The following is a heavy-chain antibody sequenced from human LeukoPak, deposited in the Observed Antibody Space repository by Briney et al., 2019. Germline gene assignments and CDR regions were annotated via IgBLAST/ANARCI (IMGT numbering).Heavy chain of an antibody. Sequence: GGSLRLSCAASGFTFSSYAMSWVRQAPGKGLEWVAVIWYDGSNKYYADSVKGRFTISRDNSKNTLYLQMNSLRAEDTAVYYCAREGGYSSGWYLDWVYWGQGTLVTVSS. CDR3: AREGGYSSGWYLDWVY. J-gene: IGHJ4*02. CDR1: GFTFSSYA. V-gene: IGHV3-33*08. CDR2: IWYDGSNK. D-gene: IGHD6-19*01.